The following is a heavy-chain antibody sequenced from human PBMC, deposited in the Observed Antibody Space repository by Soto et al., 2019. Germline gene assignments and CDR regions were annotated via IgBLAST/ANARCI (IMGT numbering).Heavy chain of an antibody. J-gene: IGHJ6*03. Sequence: EVQLVESGGGLVQPGGSLRLSCAASGFTFSSYSMNWVRQAPGKGLEWVSYISSSSSTIYYADSVKGRFTISRDNAKNSLYLQMNSLRVDDTAVYYCPRDSTGWYYMDVWGKGTTVTVSS. CDR1: GFTFSSYS. V-gene: IGHV3-48*01. D-gene: IGHD2-15*01. CDR2: ISSSSSTI. CDR3: PRDSTGWYYMDV.